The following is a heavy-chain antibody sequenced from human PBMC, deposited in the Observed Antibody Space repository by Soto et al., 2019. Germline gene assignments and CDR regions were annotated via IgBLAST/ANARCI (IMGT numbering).Heavy chain of an antibody. Sequence: GGSLRLSCAASGFTFSSYSMNWVRQAPGKGLEWVSYISSSSSTIYYADSVKGRFTISRDNAKNSLYLQMNSLRDEDTAVYYCARETIVVVITNYYYGMDVWGQGTTVTVSS. J-gene: IGHJ6*02. CDR2: ISSSSSTI. D-gene: IGHD3-22*01. CDR3: ARETIVVVITNYYYGMDV. V-gene: IGHV3-48*02. CDR1: GFTFSSYS.